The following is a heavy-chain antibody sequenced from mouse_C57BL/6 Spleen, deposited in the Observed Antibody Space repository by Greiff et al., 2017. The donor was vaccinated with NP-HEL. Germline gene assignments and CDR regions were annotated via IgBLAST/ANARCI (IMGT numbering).Heavy chain of an antibody. CDR1: GYTFTDYN. V-gene: IGHV1-18*01. Sequence: VQLKQSGPELVKPGASVKIPCKASGYTFTDYNMDWVKQSHGKSLEWIGDINPNNGGTIYNQKFKGKATLTVDKSSSTAYMELRSLTSEDTAVYYCARFERYSKGYFDYWGQGTTLTVSS. D-gene: IGHD2-5*01. CDR2: INPNNGGT. CDR3: ARFERYSKGYFDY. J-gene: IGHJ2*01.